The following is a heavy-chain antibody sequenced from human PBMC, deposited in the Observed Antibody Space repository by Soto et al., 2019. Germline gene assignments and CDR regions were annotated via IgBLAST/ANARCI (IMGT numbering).Heavy chain of an antibody. V-gene: IGHV1-2*04. CDR2: INPNSGGT. CDR3: ARGHRGDFWSGYYLSQKTEYFQH. CDR1: GYTFTGYY. J-gene: IGHJ1*01. D-gene: IGHD3-3*01. Sequence: ASVKVSCKASGYTFTGYYMHWVRQAPGQGLEWMGWINPNSGGTNYAQKFQGWVTMTRDTSISTAYMELSRLRSDDTAVYYCARGHRGDFWSGYYLSQKTEYFQHWGQGTLVTVSS.